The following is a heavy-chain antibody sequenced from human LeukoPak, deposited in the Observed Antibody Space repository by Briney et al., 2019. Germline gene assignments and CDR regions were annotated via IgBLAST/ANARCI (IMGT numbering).Heavy chain of an antibody. CDR2: ISYDGSNK. Sequence: PGGSLRLSCAASGFTFSTYAMHWVRQAPGKGLEWVSVISYDGSNKYYADSVKGRFSISRDNSKNTLYLQMNSLRAEDTAVYYCASDASTVTLRGFEYRGQGTLVTVSS. D-gene: IGHD4-17*01. CDR3: ASDASTVTLRGFEY. CDR1: GFTFSTYA. J-gene: IGHJ4*02. V-gene: IGHV3-30-3*01.